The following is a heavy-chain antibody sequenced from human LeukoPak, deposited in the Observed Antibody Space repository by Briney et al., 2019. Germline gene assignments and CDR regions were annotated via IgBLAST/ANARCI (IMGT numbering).Heavy chain of an antibody. D-gene: IGHD2-8*01. V-gene: IGHV1-2*02. CDR3: ARAPVKIDGLDY. CDR2: INPNSGGT. CDR1: GYTFTGYY. J-gene: IGHJ4*02. Sequence: ASVKVSCKASGYTFTGYYMHWVRQAPGQGLEWMGWINPNSGGTNYAQKFQGRVTMTRDTSISTAYMELSRLRSDDTAVYYCARAPVKIDGLDYWGQGTPVTVSS.